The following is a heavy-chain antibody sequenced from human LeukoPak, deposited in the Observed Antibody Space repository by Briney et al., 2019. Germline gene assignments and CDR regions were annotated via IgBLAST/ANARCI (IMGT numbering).Heavy chain of an antibody. CDR3: AKVVAYGDYARHDY. D-gene: IGHD4-17*01. J-gene: IGHJ4*02. CDR1: GYSLRSGSY. Sequence: SETLSLTCDVSGYSLRSGSYWGWIRQPPGKGLEWIGCMFHSGDTYHNPSLKSRVTISADTSKNQFSLKLTTVTAADTAVYYCAKVVAYGDYARHDYWGQGTLVTVSS. CDR2: MFHSGDT. V-gene: IGHV4-38-2*01.